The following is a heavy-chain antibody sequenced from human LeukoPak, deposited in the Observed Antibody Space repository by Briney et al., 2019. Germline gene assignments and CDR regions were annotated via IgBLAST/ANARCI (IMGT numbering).Heavy chain of an antibody. CDR3: YSGGFFY. D-gene: IGHD6-19*01. V-gene: IGHV3-48*04. CDR1: GFTFNSYS. J-gene: IGHJ4*02. CDR2: ISRSGSGT. Sequence: GGSLRLSCEVSGFTFNSYSMKWVRQAPGKGLEWISFISRSGSGTKYGDSVRGRFTISRDNARNTLNLQMTSLRVDDTAVYYYYSGGFFYWGQGSLVTVSS.